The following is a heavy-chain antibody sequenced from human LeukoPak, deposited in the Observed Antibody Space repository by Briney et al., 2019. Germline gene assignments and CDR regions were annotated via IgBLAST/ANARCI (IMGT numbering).Heavy chain of an antibody. CDR3: ARDGATMVRGENYFDY. Sequence: SETLSLTCTVSGGSISSSSYSWGWIRQPPGKGLEWIGSIYYSGSTYYNPSLKSRVTISVATSKNQFSLKLSSVTAADTAVYYCARDGATMVRGENYFDYWGQGTLVTVSS. D-gene: IGHD3-10*01. J-gene: IGHJ4*02. CDR2: IYYSGST. CDR1: GGSISSSSYS. V-gene: IGHV4-39*07.